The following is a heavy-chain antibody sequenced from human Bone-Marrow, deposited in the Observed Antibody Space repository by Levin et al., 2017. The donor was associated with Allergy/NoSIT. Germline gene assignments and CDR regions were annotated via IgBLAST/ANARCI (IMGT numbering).Heavy chain of an antibody. Sequence: PGGSLRLSCAASGFTFSSYSMNWVRQAPGKGLEWVSSISSSSSYIYYADSVKGRFTISRDNAKNSLYLQMNSLRAEDTAVYYCARLNTDVDTPPLTDVWGQGTTVTVSS. D-gene: IGHD5-18*01. CDR3: ARLNTDVDTPPLTDV. V-gene: IGHV3-21*01. CDR1: GFTFSSYS. CDR2: ISSSSSYI. J-gene: IGHJ6*02.